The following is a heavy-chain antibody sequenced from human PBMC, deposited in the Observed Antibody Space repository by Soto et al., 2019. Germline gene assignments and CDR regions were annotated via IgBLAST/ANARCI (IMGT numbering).Heavy chain of an antibody. J-gene: IGHJ5*02. CDR2: ISSSSSYI. CDR3: ARGLGYCSSTSCWDWFDP. D-gene: IGHD2-2*01. CDR1: GFTFSSYS. V-gene: IGHV3-21*01. Sequence: GSLRLSCAASGFTFSSYSMNWVRQAPGKGLEWVSSISSSSSYIYYADSVKGRFTISRDNAKNSLYLQMNSLRAEDTAVYYCARGLGYCSSTSCWDWFDPWGQGTLVTVSS.